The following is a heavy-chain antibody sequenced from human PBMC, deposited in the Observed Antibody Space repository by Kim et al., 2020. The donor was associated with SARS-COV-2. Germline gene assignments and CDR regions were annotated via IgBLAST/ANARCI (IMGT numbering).Heavy chain of an antibody. CDR3: AGQWDSAAGYGMDV. Sequence: SETLSLTCTVSGGSISSSSYYWGWIRQPPGKGLEWIGSIYYSGSTYYNPSLKSRVTISVDTSKNQFSLKLSSVTAADTAVYYCAGQWDSAAGYGMDVWGQGTTVTVSS. V-gene: IGHV4-39*07. CDR1: GGSISSSSYY. J-gene: IGHJ6*02. D-gene: IGHD1-26*01. CDR2: IYYSGST.